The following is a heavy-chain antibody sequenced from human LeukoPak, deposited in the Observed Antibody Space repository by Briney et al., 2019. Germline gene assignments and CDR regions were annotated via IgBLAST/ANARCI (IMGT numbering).Heavy chain of an antibody. V-gene: IGHV3-23*01. J-gene: IGHJ4*02. D-gene: IGHD6-13*01. Sequence: PGRSLRLSCAASGFTLSSYGMTWVSQAPGKGLEWVSSISGSGGSTYYADSVKGRFTISRDNSKNTLYLQMNSLRAEDTAVYYCAKENRAAHPYYFDHWGQGILVIVS. CDR2: ISGSGGST. CDR3: AKENRAAHPYYFDH. CDR1: GFTLSSYG.